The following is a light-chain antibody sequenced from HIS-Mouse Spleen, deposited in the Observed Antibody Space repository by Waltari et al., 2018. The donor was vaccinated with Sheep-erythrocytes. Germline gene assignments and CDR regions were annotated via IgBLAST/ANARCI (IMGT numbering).Light chain of an antibody. Sequence: QSVLTQPPSASGTPGQRVTISCSGSSSNIVSNYVYWYQQLPGTAPKLPIYRNNQRPSGVPDRFSGSKSGTAASLAISGLRSEDEADYYCAAWDDSLSGPVFGGGTKLTVL. CDR1: SSNIVSNY. CDR2: RNN. V-gene: IGLV1-47*01. J-gene: IGLJ3*02. CDR3: AAWDDSLSGPV.